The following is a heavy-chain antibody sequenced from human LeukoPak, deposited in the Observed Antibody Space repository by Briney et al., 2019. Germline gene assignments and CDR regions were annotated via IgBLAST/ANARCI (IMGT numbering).Heavy chain of an antibody. J-gene: IGHJ4*02. D-gene: IGHD5-18*01. CDR2: MWYDASNK. V-gene: IGHV3-33*01. CDR1: GLTFSSYG. CDR3: AREDTALVIAY. Sequence: PGGSLRLSCAASGLTFSSYGMHWVRQAPGKGLEWVAIMWYDASNKYYTDSVKGRFTISRDNSKNTLYLQMNSLRVEDTAVYYCAREDTALVIAYWGQGTLVTVSS.